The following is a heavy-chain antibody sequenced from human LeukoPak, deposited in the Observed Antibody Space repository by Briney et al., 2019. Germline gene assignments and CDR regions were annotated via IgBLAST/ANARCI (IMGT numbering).Heavy chain of an antibody. CDR3: ARDYPPTGRKGHYYGMDV. Sequence: WASVKVSCKASGYTFSSDYMHWVRQAPGQGLEWMGIINPSGGSTSYAQKFQGRVTMTRDTSTSTVYMELSSLRSEDTAVYYCARDYPPTGRKGHYYGMDVWGQGTTVTVSS. J-gene: IGHJ6*02. V-gene: IGHV1-46*01. D-gene: IGHD1-14*01. CDR2: INPSGGST. CDR1: GYTFSSDY.